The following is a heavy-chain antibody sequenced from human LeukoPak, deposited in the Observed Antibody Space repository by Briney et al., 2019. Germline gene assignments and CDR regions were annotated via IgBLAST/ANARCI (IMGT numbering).Heavy chain of an antibody. CDR1: GFTFSDYY. Sequence: PGGSLRLSCAASGFTFSDYYMSWIRQAPGKGLEWVSYISSNSSYTNYADSVKGRFTISRDNAKNSLHLQMNSLRAEDTAVYYCARIPGSSWSLGAWFDPWGQGTLVTVSS. CDR2: ISSNSSYT. D-gene: IGHD6-13*01. CDR3: ARIPGSSWSLGAWFDP. V-gene: IGHV3-11*06. J-gene: IGHJ5*02.